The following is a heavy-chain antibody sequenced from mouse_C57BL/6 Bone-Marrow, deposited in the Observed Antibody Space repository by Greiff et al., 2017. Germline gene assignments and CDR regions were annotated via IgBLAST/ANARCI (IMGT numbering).Heavy chain of an antibody. J-gene: IGHJ2*01. CDR2: ISDGGSYT. CDR3: ARGWVTTVGYFDY. V-gene: IGHV5-4*01. CDR1: GFTFSSYA. D-gene: IGHD1-1*01. Sequence: EVQLVESGGGLVKPGGSLKLSCAASGFTFSSYAMSWVRQTPEKRLEWVATISDGGSYTYYPDNVKGRFTISRDNAKNNLYLQMSQLKSEDTDMYCWARGWVTTVGYFDYWGQGTTLTVSS.